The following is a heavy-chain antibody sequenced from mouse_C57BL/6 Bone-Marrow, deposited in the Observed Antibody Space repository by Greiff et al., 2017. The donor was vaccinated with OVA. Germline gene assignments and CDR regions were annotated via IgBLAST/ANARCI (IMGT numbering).Heavy chain of an antibody. J-gene: IGHJ4*01. CDR2: ISSGSSTI. CDR3: ARSLTVVATEAMDY. D-gene: IGHD1-1*01. Sequence: EVQLVESGGGLVKPGGSLKLSCAASGFTFSDYGMHWVRQAPEKGLEWVAYISSGSSTIYYADTVKGRFTISRDNAKNTLFLQMTSLRSEDTAMYYCARSLTVVATEAMDYWGQGTSVTVSS. CDR1: GFTFSDYG. V-gene: IGHV5-17*01.